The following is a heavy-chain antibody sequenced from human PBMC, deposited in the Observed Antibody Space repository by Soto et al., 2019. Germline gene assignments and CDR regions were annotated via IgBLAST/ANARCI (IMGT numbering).Heavy chain of an antibody. CDR1: GGSFSCYY. Sequence: SETLCLTCAVYGGSFSCYYWSWIRQPPGKGLEWIGEINHSGSTNYNPSLKSRVTISVDTSKNQFSLKLSSVTAADTAVYYCARAPGVVAAIDYWGQGTLVTVSS. V-gene: IGHV4-34*01. CDR2: INHSGST. CDR3: ARAPGVVAAIDY. J-gene: IGHJ4*02. D-gene: IGHD2-15*01.